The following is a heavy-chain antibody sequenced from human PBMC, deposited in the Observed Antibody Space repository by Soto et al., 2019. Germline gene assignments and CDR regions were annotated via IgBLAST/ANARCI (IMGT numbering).Heavy chain of an antibody. V-gene: IGHV4-30-4*02. CDR1: GASIYNGGYF. CDR3: ARGWELLSYQTFDY. D-gene: IGHD1-26*01. Sequence: SGTLSLTCAVSGASIYNGGYFWSWIRQSPGKGLEWIGHIHNSGSPYNNPSLKSRVTISADTSKNQFSLKLTSVTAADTAVYYCARGWELLSYQTFDYWGQGTLVTVSS. CDR2: IHNSGSP. J-gene: IGHJ4*02.